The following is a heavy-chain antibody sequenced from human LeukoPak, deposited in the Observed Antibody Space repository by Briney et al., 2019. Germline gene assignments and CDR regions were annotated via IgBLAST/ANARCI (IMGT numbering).Heavy chain of an antibody. CDR2: MKQDGSAK. V-gene: IGHV3-7*01. CDR3: ARDNVGAPDY. J-gene: IGHJ4*01. D-gene: IGHD1-26*01. CDR1: GFTFSSYW. Sequence: QPGGSLRLSCVASGFTFSSYWMAWVRQAPGKGLEWVANMKQDGSAKHYADSVKGRFSISRDNSKNSVYLQMDTLRAEDTALYYCARDNVGAPDYWGHGTLVTVSS.